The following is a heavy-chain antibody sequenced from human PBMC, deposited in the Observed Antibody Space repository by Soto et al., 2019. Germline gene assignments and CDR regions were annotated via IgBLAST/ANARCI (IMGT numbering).Heavy chain of an antibody. Sequence: EVQLVETGGGLIQPGGSLRLSCAASGFTVSSNYMSWVRQAPGKGLEWVSVIYSGGSTYYADSVKGRFTISRDNSKNTLYLQMNSLRAEDTAVYYCAREWVAAAGSYYYYYGMDVWGQGTTVTVSS. CDR3: AREWVAAAGSYYYYYGMDV. CDR1: GFTVSSNY. V-gene: IGHV3-53*02. D-gene: IGHD6-13*01. J-gene: IGHJ6*02. CDR2: IYSGGST.